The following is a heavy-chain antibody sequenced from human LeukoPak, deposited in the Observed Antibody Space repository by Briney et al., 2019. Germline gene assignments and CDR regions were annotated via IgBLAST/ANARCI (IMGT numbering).Heavy chain of an antibody. J-gene: IGHJ5*02. CDR1: GYTFTSYY. V-gene: IGHV1-2*06. CDR3: GRGIQSFDP. CDR2: INPKSGDT. Sequence: ASVKVSCKASGYTFTSYYMHWVRQAPGQGLEWMGRINPKSGDTNYAQKFQDRVTMTRDTSMSTAYMEISRLRYDDTAVYYCGRGIQSFDPWGQGTLVTVSS.